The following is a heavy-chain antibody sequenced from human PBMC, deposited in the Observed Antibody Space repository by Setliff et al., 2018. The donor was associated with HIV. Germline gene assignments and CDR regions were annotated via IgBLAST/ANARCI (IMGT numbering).Heavy chain of an antibody. CDR1: GFSFSLYA. Sequence: GGSLRLSCKATGFSFSLYAMSWVLQAPGKGLEWVSSISGSGRQTYYGDSVKGRFTISRDNSWDTVHLQMNTLRAEDTAVYYCAKVPLFVVVPAALGGMDVWGQGTTVTVSS. CDR2: ISGSGRQT. J-gene: IGHJ6*02. V-gene: IGHV3-23*01. D-gene: IGHD2-2*01. CDR3: AKVPLFVVVPAALGGMDV.